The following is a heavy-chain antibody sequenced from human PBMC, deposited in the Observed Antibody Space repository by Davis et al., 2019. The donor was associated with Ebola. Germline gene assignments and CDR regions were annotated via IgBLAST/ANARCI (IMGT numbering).Heavy chain of an antibody. CDR3: VKGLSYCSSTSCPFSMDV. J-gene: IGHJ6*03. CDR2: ISSNGGST. V-gene: IGHV3-64D*06. D-gene: IGHD2-2*01. CDR1: GFTFSSYA. Sequence: GESLKISCSASGFTFSSYAMHWVRQAPGKGLEYVSAISSNGGSTYYADSVKGRFTISRDNSKNTLYLQMSSLRAEDTAVYYCVKGLSYCSSTSCPFSMDVWGKGTTVTVSS.